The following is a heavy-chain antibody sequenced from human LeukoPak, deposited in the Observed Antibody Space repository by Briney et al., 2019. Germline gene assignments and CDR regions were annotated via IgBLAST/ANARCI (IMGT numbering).Heavy chain of an antibody. V-gene: IGHV3-33*01. Sequence: PEMSLRLSCAASGFDFRTHAMHWVRQAPGKGLEWEAFIWADGSRADYADSVKGRFTISRDRSKYTVYLQMNSLGAEDTAVYYCARDPPGSGFSLDYWGQGTPVTVSS. J-gene: IGHJ4*02. CDR3: ARDPPGSGFSLDY. CDR2: IWADGSRA. CDR1: GFDFRTHA. D-gene: IGHD3-22*01.